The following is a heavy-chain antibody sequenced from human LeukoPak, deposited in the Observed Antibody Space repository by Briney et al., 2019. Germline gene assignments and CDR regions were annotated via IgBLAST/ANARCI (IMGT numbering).Heavy chain of an antibody. CDR1: GYTFTGYY. D-gene: IGHD1-7*01. J-gene: IGHJ5*02. CDR3: AGGAQGNWNYASNWFDP. Sequence: ASVKVSCKASGYTFTGYYMHWVRQAPGQGLEWMGIINPSGGSTSYAQKFQGRVTMTRDTSTSTVYMELSSLRSEDTAVYYCAGGAQGNWNYASNWFDPWGQGTLVTVSS. CDR2: INPSGGST. V-gene: IGHV1-46*01.